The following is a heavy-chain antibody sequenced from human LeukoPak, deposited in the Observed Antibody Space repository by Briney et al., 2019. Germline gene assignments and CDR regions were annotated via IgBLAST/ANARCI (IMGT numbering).Heavy chain of an antibody. V-gene: IGHV4-59*12. Sequence: PSETLSLTCTVSGGSISSYYWSWIRQPPGKGLEWIGYIYYSGSTNYNPSLKSRVTISVDTSKNQFSLKLSSVTAADTAVYYCAREWLRHFDYWGQGTLVTVSS. D-gene: IGHD5-12*01. CDR2: IYYSGST. CDR1: GGSISSYY. CDR3: AREWLRHFDY. J-gene: IGHJ4*02.